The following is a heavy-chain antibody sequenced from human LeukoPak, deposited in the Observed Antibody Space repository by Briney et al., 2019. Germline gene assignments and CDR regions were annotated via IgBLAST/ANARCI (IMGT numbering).Heavy chain of an antibody. CDR1: GFTFSSYS. J-gene: IGHJ4*02. D-gene: IGHD3-10*01. Sequence: GGSLRLSCAASGFTFSSYSMNWVRRAPGKGLEWVSSISSSSSYIYYADSVKGRFTISRDNAKNSLYLQMNSLRAEDTAVYYCARGYYGSGSPGAFGYWGQGTLVTVSS. CDR2: ISSSSSYI. V-gene: IGHV3-21*01. CDR3: ARGYYGSGSPGAFGY.